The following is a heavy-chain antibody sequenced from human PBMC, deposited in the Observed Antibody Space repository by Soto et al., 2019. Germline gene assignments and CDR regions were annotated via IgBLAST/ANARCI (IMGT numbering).Heavy chain of an antibody. CDR3: AHRTNLEYSSATRYFDY. J-gene: IGHJ4*02. CDR2: IYWADDK. V-gene: IGHV2-5*02. Sequence: QITLKESGPTLVKPTQTLTLTCTFSGFSLSTSGVGVGWIRQPPGKALEWLALIYWADDKRYSPSLKSRLTITKDTSKNQVVLTMTNMDPVDTATYYCAHRTNLEYSSATRYFDYWGQGTLVTVSS. CDR1: GFSLSTSGVG. D-gene: IGHD6-6*01.